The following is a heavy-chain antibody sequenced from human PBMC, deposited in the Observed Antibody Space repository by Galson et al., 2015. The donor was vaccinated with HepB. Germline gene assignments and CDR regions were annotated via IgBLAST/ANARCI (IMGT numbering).Heavy chain of an antibody. CDR3: ARLQRGSGSSDY. V-gene: IGHV5-51*01. Sequence: QSGAEVKKPGESLKISCKASGYSFTNYWIGWVRQMPGKGLEWMGIIYPGDSETRDSPSFQGQVTISADKSVTPAYLQSTSLKAADTAMYYCARLQRGSGSSDYWGPGILVTVSS. CDR1: GYSFTNYW. J-gene: IGHJ4*02. CDR2: IYPGDSET. D-gene: IGHD1-26*01.